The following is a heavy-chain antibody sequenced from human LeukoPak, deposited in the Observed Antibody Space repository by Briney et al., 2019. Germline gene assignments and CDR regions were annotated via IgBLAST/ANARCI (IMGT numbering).Heavy chain of an antibody. CDR3: ARAPLNMMGTENAFDI. CDR2: IIPIFGTA. CDR1: GSSFSSYA. D-gene: IGHD3-22*01. Sequence: SVKVSCKASGSSFSSYAISWVRQAPGQGLEWMGGIIPIFGTANYAQKFQGRVTITADESTRTAYMELSSLRSEDTAVYYCARAPLNMMGTENAFDIWGQGTMVTVSS. J-gene: IGHJ3*02. V-gene: IGHV1-69*13.